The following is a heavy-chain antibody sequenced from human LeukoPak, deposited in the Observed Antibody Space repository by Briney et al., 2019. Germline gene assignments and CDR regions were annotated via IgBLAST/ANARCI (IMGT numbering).Heavy chain of an antibody. V-gene: IGHV4-39*07. Sequence: SETLSLTCTVSGGSISSNNYYWGWLRQPPGKGLEWIGNIYTSGSTYYSPSLKSRVIISLDTSENQFSLTLSSVTAADTAVYYCAKGNPFYDYWGQGTLVTVSS. D-gene: IGHD5/OR15-5a*01. CDR3: AKGNPFYDY. CDR1: GGSISSNNYY. CDR2: IYTSGST. J-gene: IGHJ4*02.